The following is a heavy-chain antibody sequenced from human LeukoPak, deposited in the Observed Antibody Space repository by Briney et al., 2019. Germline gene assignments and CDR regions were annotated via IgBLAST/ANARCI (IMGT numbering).Heavy chain of an antibody. CDR1: GGSISSGSYY. CDR2: IYTSGST. D-gene: IGHD4-11*01. Sequence: PSETLSHTCTVSGGSISSGSYYWSWIRQPAGKGLEWIGRIYTSGSTNYNPSLKSRVTISVDTSKNQFSLKLSSVTAADTAVYYCARQSLQDVDYWGQGTLVTVSS. CDR3: ARQSLQDVDY. V-gene: IGHV4-61*02. J-gene: IGHJ4*02.